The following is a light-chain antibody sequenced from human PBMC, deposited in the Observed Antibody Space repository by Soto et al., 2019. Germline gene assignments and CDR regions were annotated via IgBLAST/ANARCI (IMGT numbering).Light chain of an antibody. CDR1: SCDVGGYNY. CDR2: DVS. CDR3: CSYAGSYTV. J-gene: IGLJ3*02. V-gene: IGLV2-11*01. Sequence: QSALTQPRSVSGSPGQSVTISCTGTSCDVGGYNYVSWYQQHPGKAPKLMIYDVSKRPSGVPDRFSGSKSGNTASLTISGLQAEDEADYYCCSYAGSYTVFGGGTKVTVL.